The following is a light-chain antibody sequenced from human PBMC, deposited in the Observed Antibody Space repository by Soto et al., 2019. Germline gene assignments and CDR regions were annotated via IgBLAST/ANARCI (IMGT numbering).Light chain of an antibody. CDR1: QTISSW. CDR2: KAS. Sequence: DIQMTQSPSTLSASVGDRVTITCRASQTISSWLAWYQQKPGKAPKLLISKASSLESGVPSRFSGSGSGTEFTLTISSLQPDDFATYYCQQYNSPLTFGGGTKVEIK. CDR3: QQYNSPLT. V-gene: IGKV1-5*03. J-gene: IGKJ4*01.